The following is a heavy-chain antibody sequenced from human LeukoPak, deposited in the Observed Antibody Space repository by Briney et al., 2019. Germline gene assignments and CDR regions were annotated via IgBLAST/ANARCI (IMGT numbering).Heavy chain of an antibody. V-gene: IGHV4-59*08. D-gene: IGHD6-6*01. CDR2: IYYTGDN. J-gene: IGHJ4*02. CDR1: GASISDSY. Sequence: SETLSLPCSVSGASISDSYWTWIRQPPGKTLEWIGYIYYTGDNDYNPSLKSRVTMSVDTSKSHLSLKLTSVTAADTAVYYCARFTARAREIDYWGQGILVTVSS. CDR3: ARFTARAREIDY.